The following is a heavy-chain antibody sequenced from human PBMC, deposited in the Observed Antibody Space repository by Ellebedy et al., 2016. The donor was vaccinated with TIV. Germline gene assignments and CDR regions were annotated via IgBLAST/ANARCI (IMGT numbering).Heavy chain of an antibody. J-gene: IGHJ5*02. D-gene: IGHD4-17*01. CDR3: AVGRPNYGDFPS. Sequence: GESLKISXAVSGFTVSSNYMSWVRQAPGRGLEWVPVIYAGGTTDYVASVKGRFSISRDTSKNTLFLQMNSLRADDTAIYYCAVGRPNYGDFPSWGQGTLVTVSS. CDR2: IYAGGTT. V-gene: IGHV3-53*01. CDR1: GFTVSSNY.